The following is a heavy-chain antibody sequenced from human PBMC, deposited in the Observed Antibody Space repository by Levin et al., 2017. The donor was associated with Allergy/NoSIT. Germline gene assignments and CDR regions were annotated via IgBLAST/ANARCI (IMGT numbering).Heavy chain of an antibody. Sequence: SETLSLTCTVSGGSISSGDYYWSWIRQPPGKGLEWIGYIYYSGSTYYNPSLKSRVTISVDTSKNQFSLKLSSVTAADTAVYYCATSPGLLRYFDWEKNWFDPWGQGTLVTVSS. J-gene: IGHJ5*02. D-gene: IGHD3-9*01. CDR1: GGSISSGDYY. CDR3: ATSPGLLRYFDWEKNWFDP. V-gene: IGHV4-30-4*01. CDR2: IYYSGST.